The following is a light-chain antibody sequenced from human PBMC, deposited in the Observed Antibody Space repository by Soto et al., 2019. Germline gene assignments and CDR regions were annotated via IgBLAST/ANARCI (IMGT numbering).Light chain of an antibody. Sequence: EIVLTQSPGTLSLSPGERATLSCRASQSVSSSYLAWYQQKPGQASRHLIYDASIRATGIPDRFSGSGHGTDFTLTISRLEPEDFAMYYCQQYGSSPRTFGQRTKVQIK. V-gene: IGKV3-20*01. J-gene: IGKJ1*01. CDR1: QSVSSSY. CDR2: DAS. CDR3: QQYGSSPRT.